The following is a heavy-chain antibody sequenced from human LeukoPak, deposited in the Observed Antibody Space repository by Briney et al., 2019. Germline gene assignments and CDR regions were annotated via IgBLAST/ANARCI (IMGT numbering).Heavy chain of an antibody. CDR3: ARSMTTVTTLDY. Sequence: SETLSLTCTVSGGSISSSSYYWGWIRQPPGKGLEWIGSIYYSGSTYYNPSLKSRVTISVDTSKNQFSLKLSSVTAADTAVYYCARSMTTVTTLDYWGQGTLVTVSS. J-gene: IGHJ4*02. V-gene: IGHV4-39*07. D-gene: IGHD4-17*01. CDR1: GGSISSSSYY. CDR2: IYYSGST.